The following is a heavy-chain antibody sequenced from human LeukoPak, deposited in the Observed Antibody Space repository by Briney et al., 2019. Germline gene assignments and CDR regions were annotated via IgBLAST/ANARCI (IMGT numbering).Heavy chain of an antibody. V-gene: IGHV2-5*02. Sequence: SGPTRVKPTQTLTLTCTFSGFSLSTSGVGVGWIRQPPGKALEWLALIYWDDDKRYSPSLKSRLTITKDTSKNQVVLTMTNMDPVDTATYYCAHRLLSSGSYGQAFDIWGQGTMVTVSS. CDR3: AHRLLSSGSYGQAFDI. CDR2: IYWDDDK. D-gene: IGHD1-26*01. J-gene: IGHJ3*02. CDR1: GFSLSTSGVG.